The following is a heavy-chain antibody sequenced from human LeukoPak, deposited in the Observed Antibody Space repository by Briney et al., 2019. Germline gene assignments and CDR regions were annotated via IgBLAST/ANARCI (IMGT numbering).Heavy chain of an antibody. CDR1: GFTFSNFW. V-gene: IGHV3-7*05. D-gene: IGHD7-27*01. CDR2: IHLDGSET. CDR3: ARPTNWGRGDS. Sequence: PGGSLRLSCAASGFTFSNFWMSWVRQAPGKGLEWVANIHLDGSETYYVDSVKGRFTISRDNAKNSLYLQMNNLRAEDTAVYYCARPTNWGRGDSWGQGTLVTVSS. J-gene: IGHJ4*02.